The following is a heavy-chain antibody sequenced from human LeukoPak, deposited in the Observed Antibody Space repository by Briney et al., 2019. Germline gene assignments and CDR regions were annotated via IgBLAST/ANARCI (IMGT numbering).Heavy chain of an antibody. V-gene: IGHV3-30*18. CDR1: GFSLSSYG. J-gene: IGHJ6*02. CDR2: ISYDGSKI. CDR3: AKDRGSHYYGMDV. Sequence: GGSLRLSCAASGFSLSSYGMHWVRQAPGKGLEWVAVISYDGSKIYYADSVKGRFTILRDNSKNTLYLQMNSLRPEDTAVYYCAKDRGSHYYGMDVWGQGTTVTVSS. D-gene: IGHD3-10*01.